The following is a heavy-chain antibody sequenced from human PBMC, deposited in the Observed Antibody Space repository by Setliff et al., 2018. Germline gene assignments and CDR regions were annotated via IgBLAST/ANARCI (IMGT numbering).Heavy chain of an antibody. D-gene: IGHD4-17*01. V-gene: IGHV4-38-2*02. J-gene: IGHJ4*02. CDR2: ISHSGST. Sequence: KSSETLSLTCTVSGYSISSGHYWGWIRQPPGKGLEWIGSISHSGSTYYNPSLRSRVTISLDTSKNQFSPKLTSVTAADTAVYYCAGGRRCDYGWDFDYWGQGTLVTVSS. CDR3: AGGRRCDYGWDFDY. CDR1: GYSISSGHY.